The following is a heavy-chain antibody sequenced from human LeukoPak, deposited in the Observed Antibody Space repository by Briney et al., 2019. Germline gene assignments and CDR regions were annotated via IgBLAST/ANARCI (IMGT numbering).Heavy chain of an antibody. D-gene: IGHD6-19*01. V-gene: IGHV3-53*01. Sequence: GGSLRLSCAASGFTVSSNYMNWVRQAPGKGLEWVSVIHSGGSTYYADSVKGRFTISRDNSKSTLYLQMNSPRAEDTAVYYCARWSSGYDYWGQGTLVTVSS. CDR1: GFTVSSNY. CDR2: IHSGGST. CDR3: ARWSSGYDY. J-gene: IGHJ4*02.